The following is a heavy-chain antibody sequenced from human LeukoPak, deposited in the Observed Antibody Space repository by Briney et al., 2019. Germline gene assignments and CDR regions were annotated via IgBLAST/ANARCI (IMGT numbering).Heavy chain of an antibody. CDR1: GGSFRGYY. D-gene: IGHD4-17*01. Sequence: SETLSLTCAVYGGSFRGYYWSWIRQPPGKGLEWIGEINHSGSTNYNPTLKSRVTISVDTSKNQFSLKLSSVTAADTAVYYCASWTVTTGFDYWGQGTLVTVSS. V-gene: IGHV4-34*01. CDR3: ASWTVTTGFDY. J-gene: IGHJ4*02. CDR2: INHSGST.